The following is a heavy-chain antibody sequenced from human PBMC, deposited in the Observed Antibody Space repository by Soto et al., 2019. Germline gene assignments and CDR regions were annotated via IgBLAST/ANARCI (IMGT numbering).Heavy chain of an antibody. Sequence: ASETLSLTCSVSGRSMSSNYWSWIRQSPDKGLEWLGYVFYGGTDHNPSLGGRVSMSVETSKSQFSLKLTSVTVADTAVYYCASYRGALYFESWGPGILVTVSS. CDR1: GRSMSSNY. CDR3: ASYRGALYFES. CDR2: VFYGGT. V-gene: IGHV4-59*01. D-gene: IGHD3-16*01. J-gene: IGHJ4*02.